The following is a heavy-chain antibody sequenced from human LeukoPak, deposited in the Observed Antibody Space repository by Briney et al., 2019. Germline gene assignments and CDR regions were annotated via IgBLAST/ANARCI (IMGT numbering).Heavy chain of an antibody. V-gene: IGHV4-34*01. J-gene: IGHJ4*02. CDR3: ARDLAYYDSSGYYSYFDY. Sequence: SETLSLTCAVYGGSFSGYYWSWIRQPPGKGLEWIGEINHSGSTNYNPSLKSRVTISVDTSKNQFSLKLSSVTAADTAVYYCARDLAYYDSSGYYSYFDYWGQGTLVTVSS. CDR2: INHSGST. CDR1: GGSFSGYY. D-gene: IGHD3-22*01.